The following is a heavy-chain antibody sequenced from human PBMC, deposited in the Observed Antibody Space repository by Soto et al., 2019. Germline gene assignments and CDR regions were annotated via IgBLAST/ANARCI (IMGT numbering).Heavy chain of an antibody. D-gene: IGHD6-13*01. Sequence: PSETLSLTCTVSGGSISSYYWSWIRQPPGKGLEWIGYIYYSGSTNYNPSLKSRVTISVDTSKNQFSLKLNSVTAADTAVYYCARGGPSAAGFDYWGQGTMVTVSS. CDR2: IYYSGST. J-gene: IGHJ4*02. CDR1: GGSISSYY. V-gene: IGHV4-59*01. CDR3: ARGGPSAAGFDY.